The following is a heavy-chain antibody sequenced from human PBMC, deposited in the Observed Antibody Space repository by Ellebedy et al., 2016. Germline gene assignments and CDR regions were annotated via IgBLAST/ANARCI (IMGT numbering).Heavy chain of an antibody. V-gene: IGHV3-23*01. J-gene: IGHJ6*02. CDR3: AKAIRVYYYYGMDV. CDR2: ISGSGGST. D-gene: IGHD2-2*02. Sequence: GESLKISCAASGFTFSSYAMSWVRQAPGKGLEWVSAISGSGGSTYYADSVKGRFTISRDNSKNTLYLQMNSLRAEDTAVYYCAKAIRVYYYYGMDVWGQGTTVTVSS. CDR1: GFTFSSYA.